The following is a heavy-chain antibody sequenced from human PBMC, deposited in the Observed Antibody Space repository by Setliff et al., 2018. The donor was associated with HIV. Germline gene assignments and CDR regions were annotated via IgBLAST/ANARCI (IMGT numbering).Heavy chain of an antibody. CDR1: GGSISSGSYY. CDR2: FYNRGNT. D-gene: IGHD5-18*01. J-gene: IGHJ3*01. CDR3: ARDGWDVDTAMVGL. Sequence: PSETLSLTCPVSGGSISSGSYYWSWIRQPAGKGLEWIGRFYNRGNTYYNPSLKRRVIMAVDTSKNQFSLKLSSVTAADTAVYYCARDGWDVDTAMVGLWGQGTMVTVSS. V-gene: IGHV4-61*02.